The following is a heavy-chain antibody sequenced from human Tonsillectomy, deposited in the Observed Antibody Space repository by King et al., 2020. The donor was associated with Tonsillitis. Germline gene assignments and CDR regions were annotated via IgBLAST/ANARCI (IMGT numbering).Heavy chain of an antibody. J-gene: IGHJ3*02. CDR1: GFTVSTSY. CDR3: SRDVEGGVAGWEGACDI. V-gene: IGHV3-53*04. Sequence: VQLVESGGGLVQPGGSLRLSCAASGFTVSTSYMSWVRQAPGKGLEWVSVIYSGGSTYYAASVEGRFTISRNNFNNTLYFQMNSRGPDDTAVYYCSRDVEGGVAGWEGACDIWRQGTMVTVSS. CDR2: IYSGGST. D-gene: IGHD6-19*01.